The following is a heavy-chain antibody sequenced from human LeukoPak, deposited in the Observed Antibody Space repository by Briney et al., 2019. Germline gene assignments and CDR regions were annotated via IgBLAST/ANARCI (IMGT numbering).Heavy chain of an antibody. CDR1: GYTFTDSY. CDR2: ISAYNGNT. CDR3: ARDLWEVLRFLEYGMDA. J-gene: IGHJ6*02. V-gene: IGHV1-18*04. D-gene: IGHD3-3*01. Sequence: ASVKVSCKASGYTFTDSYMHWVRQAPGQGLEWMGWISAYNGNTNYAQKLQGRVTMTTDTSTSTAYMELRSLRSDDTAVYYCARDLWEVLRFLEYGMDAWGQGTTVTVSS.